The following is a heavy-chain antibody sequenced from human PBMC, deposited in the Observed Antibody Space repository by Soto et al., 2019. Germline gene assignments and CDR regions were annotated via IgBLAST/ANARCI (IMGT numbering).Heavy chain of an antibody. Sequence: EVQLVQSGAEVRKPGESLTISCKASGYLFISQWITWVRQMPGKGLEWMGRIDPSDSYVNNSPSLRGHVTLSVDRSSSTAFLQWSSLKSSDTAIYYCARRGIATPGELDNWGQGTLVTVSS. CDR3: ARRGIATPGELDN. D-gene: IGHD6-13*01. V-gene: IGHV5-10-1*03. CDR2: IDPSDSYV. CDR1: GYLFISQW. J-gene: IGHJ4*02.